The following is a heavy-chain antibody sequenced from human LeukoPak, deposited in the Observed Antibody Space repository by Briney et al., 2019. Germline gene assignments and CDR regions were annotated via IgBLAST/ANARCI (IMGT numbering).Heavy chain of an antibody. D-gene: IGHD2-21*02. Sequence: SETLSLTCTVSGGSIGSSSDFWAWIRQPPGKGLEWIGSIYNDGSKFENPSLQSRFALSVHTSKSQFFLKLSSVTAADTAVYYCARRTGDSNGRWFDPWGQGILVTVSS. V-gene: IGHV4-39*01. CDR3: ARRTGDSNGRWFDP. J-gene: IGHJ5*02. CDR1: GGSIGSSSDF. CDR2: IYNDGSK.